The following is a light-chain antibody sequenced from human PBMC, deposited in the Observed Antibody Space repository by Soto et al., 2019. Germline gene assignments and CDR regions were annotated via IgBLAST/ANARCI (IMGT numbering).Light chain of an antibody. J-gene: IGKJ3*01. V-gene: IGKV3-20*01. CDR2: GAS. CDR1: ESVSTSY. Sequence: EIVLTQSPGTLSLSPGERATLSCRASESVSTSYLAWYQQKPGQAPRLLIYGASGRATGIPDRFSVSESGTDFTLTISRLEPEDFAVYYCQHYGTSALFGPGTKVDIK. CDR3: QHYGTSAL.